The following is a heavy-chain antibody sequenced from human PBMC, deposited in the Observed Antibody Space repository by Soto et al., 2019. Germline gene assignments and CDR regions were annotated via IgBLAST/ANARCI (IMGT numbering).Heavy chain of an antibody. CDR2: IYSGGTT. CDR1: GFTVSSSY. Sequence: GGSLRLSCAASGFTVSSSYMSWVRQAPGKGLEWVSIIYSGGTTFYADSVKGRFTISRDNSKNTLYLQMNSLRAEDTAGYYCARPKTGYSVYDAGNDAFDVWGQGTMVTVSS. V-gene: IGHV3-66*01. CDR3: ARPKTGYSVYDAGNDAFDV. D-gene: IGHD5-12*01. J-gene: IGHJ3*01.